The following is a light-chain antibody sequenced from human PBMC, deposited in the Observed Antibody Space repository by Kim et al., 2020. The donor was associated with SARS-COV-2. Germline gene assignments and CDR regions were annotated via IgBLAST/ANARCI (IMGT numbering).Light chain of an antibody. V-gene: IGLV3-1*01. J-gene: IGLJ1*01. CDR3: QAWDSSTEV. CDR2: QDS. CDR1: KLGDKY. Sequence: SYELTQPPSVSVSPGQTASITCSGDKLGDKYAYWYQQKPGQSHVLVIYQDSKRPSGIPERFSGSNSGNTATLTISGTQAMDEADYYCQAWDSSTEVFGTGTKVTVL.